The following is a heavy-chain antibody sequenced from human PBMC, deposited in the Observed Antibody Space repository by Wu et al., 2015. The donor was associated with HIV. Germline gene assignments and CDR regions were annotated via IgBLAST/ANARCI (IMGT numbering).Heavy chain of an antibody. CDR3: ARDQRWGATTSFTFDP. V-gene: IGHV1-69*12. Sequence: QVQLLQSGTEVKKPGSSVKVSCKASGITFSSLAYSWVRQAPGQGLEWMGGITPIFGTPHYAQKFQDRVTITADGSTRTVYMELRSLTSEDTAMYFCARDQRWGATTSFTFDPWGQGTLVIVSS. J-gene: IGHJ5*02. D-gene: IGHD1-26*01. CDR1: GITFSSLA. CDR2: ITPIFGTP.